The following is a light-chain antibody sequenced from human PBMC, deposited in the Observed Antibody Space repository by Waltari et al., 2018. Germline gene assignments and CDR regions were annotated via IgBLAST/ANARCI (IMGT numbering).Light chain of an antibody. V-gene: IGLV2-11*01. CDR1: STDIGSNNF. Sequence: QSALTQPRSVSGSPGQSVTISCTGTSTDIGSNNFVSWYQYHPGKVPKLMIHDINERPSGVPDRFSGSKSDNTASLTISGLQADDEADYYCCSYAGSYTLFGGGTKLTVL. CDR3: CSYAGSYTL. CDR2: DIN. J-gene: IGLJ2*01.